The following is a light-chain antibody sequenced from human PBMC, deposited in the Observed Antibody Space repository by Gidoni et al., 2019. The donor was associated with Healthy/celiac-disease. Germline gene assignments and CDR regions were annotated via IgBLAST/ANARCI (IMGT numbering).Light chain of an antibody. J-gene: IGKJ1*01. CDR3: QQYNSYSPWT. V-gene: IGKV1-5*01. Sequence: DIQMTQSPSTLSASVGDRVTITSRASQSISSWLAWYQQKPGKAPKLLIYDASSLESGVPSRCSGSGSGTEFTLTISSLQPDEFATYYCQQYNSYSPWTFGQGTKVEIK. CDR1: QSISSW. CDR2: DAS.